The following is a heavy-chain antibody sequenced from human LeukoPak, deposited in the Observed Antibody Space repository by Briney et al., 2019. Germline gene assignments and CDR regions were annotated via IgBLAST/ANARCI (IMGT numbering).Heavy chain of an antibody. CDR1: GYTFTGYY. V-gene: IGHV1-2*02. Sequence: ASVKVSCKASGYTFTGYYMHWVRQAPGQGLEWMGWINPNSGGTNYAQKFQGRVTMTRDTSISTAYMELSRLRSDDTAVYYCARGLKRYFDWLPPSGFDYWGQGTLVTVSS. CDR2: INPNSGGT. CDR3: ARGLKRYFDWLPPSGFDY. D-gene: IGHD3-9*01. J-gene: IGHJ4*02.